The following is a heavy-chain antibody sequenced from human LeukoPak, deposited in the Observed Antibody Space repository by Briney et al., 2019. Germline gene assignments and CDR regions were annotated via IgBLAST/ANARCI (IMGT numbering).Heavy chain of an antibody. J-gene: IGHJ6*02. D-gene: IGHD2-15*01. CDR2: IYSGGTT. Sequence: GGSLRVSCAASEFSVSNNYMSWVRQAPGKGLEWVSVIYSGGTTYYADSVKGRFTISRDNSKNTLCLQMNNLRAEDTAVYYCARAEPNIVVFVASNGIYYAMGVWGQGTTVTVSS. V-gene: IGHV3-53*05. CDR3: ARAEPNIVVFVASNGIYYAMGV. CDR1: EFSVSNNY.